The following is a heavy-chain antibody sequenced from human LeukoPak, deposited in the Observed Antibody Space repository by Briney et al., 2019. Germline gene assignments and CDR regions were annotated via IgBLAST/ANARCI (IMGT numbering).Heavy chain of an antibody. CDR3: ARLPGRDGYNLRDY. CDR1: GFTFSSYS. CDR2: ISSSSSYI. Sequence: PGGSLRLSCAASGFTFSSYSMNWVRQAPGKGLEWVSSISSSSSYIYYADSVKGRFTISRDNAKNSLYLQMNSLRAEDTAVYYCARLPGRDGYNLRDYWGQGTLSPSPQ. D-gene: IGHD5-24*01. V-gene: IGHV3-21*01. J-gene: IGHJ4*02.